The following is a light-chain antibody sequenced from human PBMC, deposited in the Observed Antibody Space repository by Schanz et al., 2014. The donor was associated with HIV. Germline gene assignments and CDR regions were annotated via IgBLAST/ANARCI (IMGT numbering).Light chain of an antibody. J-gene: IGKJ3*01. Sequence: DIQVTQSPSSLSASVGDRVTITCRASQNIRNYLNWYQQTPGKAPKSLIYAASSLQSGVPSRFSGSGFGTDFTLTISSLEPEDFAVYYCQQRTNWPFTFGPGTKVDIK. CDR2: AAS. CDR3: QQRTNWPFT. CDR1: QNIRNY. V-gene: IGKV1-39*01.